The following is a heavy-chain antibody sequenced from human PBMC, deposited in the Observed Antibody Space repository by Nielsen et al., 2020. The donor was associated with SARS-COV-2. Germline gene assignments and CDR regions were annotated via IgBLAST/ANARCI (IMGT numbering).Heavy chain of an antibody. CDR3: ARRSIGDTNWLDP. CDR2: VYPDDSDT. V-gene: IGHV5-51*01. D-gene: IGHD3-16*01. Sequence: GESLKISCKGPGYSFSTYWIVWVRQMPGKGLEWMGMVYPDDSDTRYSPSFQGQVTISVDKSIRTAFLQWNSLKASDTAMYYCARRSIGDTNWLDPWGQGTLVTVSS. J-gene: IGHJ5*02. CDR1: GYSFSTYW.